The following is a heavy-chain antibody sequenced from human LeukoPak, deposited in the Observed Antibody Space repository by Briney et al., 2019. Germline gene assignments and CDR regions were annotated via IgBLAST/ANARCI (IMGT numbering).Heavy chain of an antibody. CDR2: IFYSGGT. D-gene: IGHD2-2*01. V-gene: IGHV4-59*12. J-gene: IGHJ6*04. CDR1: GDSISNYY. CDR3: ARAKEGTSLVLSFKYHYYFLDV. Sequence: SETLSLTCTVSGDSISNYYWNWIRQAPGKGLEWIGYIFYSGGTNYNSSLKSRATISVDRSKNQFSLRLSSVTAADTGVYYCARAKEGTSLVLSFKYHYYFLDVWGIGTTVTVSS.